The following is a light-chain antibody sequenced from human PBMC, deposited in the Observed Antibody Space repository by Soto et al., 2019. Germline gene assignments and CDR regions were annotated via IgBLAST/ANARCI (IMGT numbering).Light chain of an antibody. Sequence: EIVLTQSPGTLSLSPGERATLSCRASQTISSSFFAWYQQKPGQAPRLLIYRATRRAPGIPDRFSGSGSWTYFTLTISRLEPGDFAVYYCHQFGSAPLDTFGPGTKVEIK. V-gene: IGKV3-20*01. CDR1: QTISSSF. J-gene: IGKJ3*01. CDR2: RAT. CDR3: HQFGSAPLDT.